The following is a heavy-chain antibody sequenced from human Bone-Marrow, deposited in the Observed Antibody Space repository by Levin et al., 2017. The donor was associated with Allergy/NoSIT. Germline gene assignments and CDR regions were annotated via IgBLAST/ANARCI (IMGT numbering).Heavy chain of an antibody. Sequence: GGSLRLSCKASGYTFANYGITWVRQAPGQGLEWMGWISVNNGNTKYAQKVHDRVTMTTDTSTSTAYLELRSLRADDTAVYYCVRDEGILVATASVWFDPWGQGTLVTVSS. J-gene: IGHJ5*02. CDR3: VRDEGILVATASVWFDP. CDR2: ISVNNGNT. V-gene: IGHV1-18*01. D-gene: IGHD2-2*01. CDR1: GYTFANYG.